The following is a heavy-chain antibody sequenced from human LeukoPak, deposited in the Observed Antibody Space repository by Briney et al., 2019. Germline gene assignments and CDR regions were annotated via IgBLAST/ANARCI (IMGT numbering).Heavy chain of an antibody. V-gene: IGHV1-2*04. Sequence: ASVRVSCKASGYTFTGSYMHWVRQAPGQGLEWMGWINPNNGGTKSAQKFQGWVTMTRDTSISTAYMELGGLRSDVTAMYYCARGEYESSGYRSEAFDIWGQGTMVTASS. CDR2: INPNNGGT. D-gene: IGHD3-22*01. J-gene: IGHJ3*02. CDR3: ARGEYESSGYRSEAFDI. CDR1: GYTFTGSY.